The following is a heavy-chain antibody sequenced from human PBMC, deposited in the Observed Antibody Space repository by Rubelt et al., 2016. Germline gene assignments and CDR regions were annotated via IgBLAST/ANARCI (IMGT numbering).Heavy chain of an antibody. CDR3: ATSCGRDY. CDR1: GGSISSSSYY. D-gene: IGHD2-15*01. V-gene: IGHV3-11*04. J-gene: IGHJ4*02. Sequence: QLQLQESGPGLVKPSETLSLTCTVSGGSISSSSYYWGWIRQPPGKVLARVSYISSSGSTIYYADSVKGRFTISRDKAKNSLYLQMNSLRAEDTAVYYCATSCGRDYWGQGTLVTVSS. CDR2: ISSSGSTI.